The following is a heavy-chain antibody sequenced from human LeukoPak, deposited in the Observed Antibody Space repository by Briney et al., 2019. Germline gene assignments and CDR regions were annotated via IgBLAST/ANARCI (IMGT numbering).Heavy chain of an antibody. CDR3: ARKRGRYCSGGSCYSPGAFDI. J-gene: IGHJ3*02. CDR1: GGSFSGYY. V-gene: IGHV4-34*01. Sequence: SETLSLTCAVYGGSFSGYYWSWIRQPPGKGLEWIGEINHSGSTNYNPSPKSRVTISVDTSKNQFSLKLSSVTAADTAVYYCARKRGRYCSGGSCYSPGAFDIWGQGTMVTVSS. CDR2: INHSGST. D-gene: IGHD2-15*01.